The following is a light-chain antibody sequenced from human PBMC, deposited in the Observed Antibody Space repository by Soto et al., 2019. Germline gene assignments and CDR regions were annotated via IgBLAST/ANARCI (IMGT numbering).Light chain of an antibody. CDR3: QQYNSYSWT. CDR2: DAS. CDR1: QSISSW. J-gene: IGKJ1*01. Sequence: DIHMTQSPSTLSASVGDRVTIPCRASQSISSWLAWYQQKPGKAPKLLIYDASSLESGVPSRFSGSGSGTEFTLTISSLQPDDFATYYCQQYNSYSWTFGQGTKVDIK. V-gene: IGKV1-5*01.